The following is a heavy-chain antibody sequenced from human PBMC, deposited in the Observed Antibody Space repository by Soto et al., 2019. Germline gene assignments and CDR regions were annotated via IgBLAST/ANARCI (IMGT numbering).Heavy chain of an antibody. CDR1: GFTFSSHA. CDR3: AKGNAAAAAPGDY. D-gene: IGHD6-13*01. CDR2: ISGSGGST. J-gene: IGHJ4*02. V-gene: IGHV3-23*01. Sequence: LRLSCAASGFTFSSHAMSWVRQAPGKGLEWVSAISGSGGSTYYADSVKGRFTISRDNSKNTLYLQMNSLRAEDTAVYCCAKGNAAAAAPGDYWGQGTLVTVSS.